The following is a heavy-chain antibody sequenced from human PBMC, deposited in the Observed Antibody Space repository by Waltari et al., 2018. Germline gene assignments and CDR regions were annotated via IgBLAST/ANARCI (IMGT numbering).Heavy chain of an antibody. J-gene: IGHJ4*02. D-gene: IGHD3-22*01. Sequence: QVQLQQWGAGLLKPSETLSLTCAVYGGSFRGYYWSWIRQPPGKGLEWIGEINHSGSTNYNPSLKSRVTISVDTSKNQFSLKLSSVTAADTAVYYCARGRSGYYYVTYFDYWGQGTLVTVSS. V-gene: IGHV4-34*01. CDR2: INHSGST. CDR1: GGSFRGYY. CDR3: ARGRSGYYYVTYFDY.